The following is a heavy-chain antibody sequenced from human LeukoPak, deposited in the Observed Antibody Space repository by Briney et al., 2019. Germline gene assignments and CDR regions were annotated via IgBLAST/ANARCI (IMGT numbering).Heavy chain of an antibody. Sequence: GGSLRLSCAASGFTFSSYAMSWVRQAPAKGLEWVSAISGSGGNTYYASSVRGRFTISRDNSKNTVYLQMNSLRAEDTAVYYCARTHYDILAYWGQGTLVTVSS. CDR3: ARTHYDILAY. CDR2: ISGSGGNT. J-gene: IGHJ4*02. D-gene: IGHD3-9*01. CDR1: GFTFSSYA. V-gene: IGHV3-23*01.